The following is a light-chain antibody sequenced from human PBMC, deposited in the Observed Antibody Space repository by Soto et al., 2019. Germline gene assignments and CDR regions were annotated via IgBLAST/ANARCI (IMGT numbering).Light chain of an antibody. CDR3: QKYNSAPFT. Sequence: DIQMTQSPSSLSASVGDTVTITCRASQGISNYLAWYQQKPEKVPNLLIHAASILQSGVPSRFTGSGSGTDFTLTISSLQPGDVATYYCQKYNSAPFTFGPGTKVDIK. V-gene: IGKV1-27*01. CDR1: QGISNY. CDR2: AAS. J-gene: IGKJ3*01.